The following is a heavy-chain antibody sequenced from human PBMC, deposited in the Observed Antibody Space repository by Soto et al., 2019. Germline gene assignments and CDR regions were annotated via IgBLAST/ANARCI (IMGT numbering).Heavy chain of an antibody. J-gene: IGHJ6*02. CDR2: ISGTGGGT. D-gene: IGHD3-10*01. V-gene: IGHV3-23*01. CDR3: ATRAFYGSGIPNYYGMDV. Sequence: EVHLLESGGGLVQPGGSPRLSCAASGFTFSNYAMTWVRQAPGKGLEWVAVISGTGGGTNNADSAKGRFTTSRDNSTNTLYLQMNSLRAEDTAVYYCATRAFYGSGIPNYYGMDVWGQGTAVTVSS. CDR1: GFTFSNYA.